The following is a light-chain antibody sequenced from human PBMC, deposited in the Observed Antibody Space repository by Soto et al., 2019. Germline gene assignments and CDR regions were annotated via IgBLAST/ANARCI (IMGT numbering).Light chain of an antibody. CDR2: WAS. Sequence: DIVMTQSPDSLTVSLGERATINCKASQPVLRSSNNKNHLPWYQQKPTQSPKMLISWASTRESGVPDRFSGSGSGTDFTLTISSLQAEDAAVYYCQQYYDVPVTFGQGTRREIK. J-gene: IGKJ5*01. V-gene: IGKV4-1*01. CDR1: QPVLRSSNNKNH. CDR3: QQYYDVPVT.